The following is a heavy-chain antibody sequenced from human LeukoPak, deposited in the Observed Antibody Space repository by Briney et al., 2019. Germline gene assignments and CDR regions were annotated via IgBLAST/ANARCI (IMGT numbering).Heavy chain of an antibody. V-gene: IGHV4-34*01. D-gene: IGHD4-11*01. Sequence: PSETLSLTCAVYGGSFSGYYWSWIRQPPGKGLEWIGEINHSGSTNYNPSLKSRVTISVDTSKNQFSLKLGSVTAADTAVYYCARCRRRSNYYYYYMDVWGKGTTVTVSS. CDR2: INHSGST. CDR1: GGSFSGYY. CDR3: ARCRRRSNYYYYYMDV. J-gene: IGHJ6*03.